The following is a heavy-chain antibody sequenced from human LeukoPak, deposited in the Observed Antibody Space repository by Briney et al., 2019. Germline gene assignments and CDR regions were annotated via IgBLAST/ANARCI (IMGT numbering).Heavy chain of an antibody. CDR1: GGSISSYY. D-gene: IGHD1-26*01. CDR3: ARVNWELTTRAHYFDY. CDR2: INHSGST. V-gene: IGHV4-59*08. Sequence: SETLSLTCTVSGGSISSYYWSWIRQPAGKGLEWIGEINHSGSTNYNPSLKSRVTISVDTSKNQFSLKLSSVTAADTAVYYCARVNWELTTRAHYFDYWGQGTLVTVSS. J-gene: IGHJ4*02.